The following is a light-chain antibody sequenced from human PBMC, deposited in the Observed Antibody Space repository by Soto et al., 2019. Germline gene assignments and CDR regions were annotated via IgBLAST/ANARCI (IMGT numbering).Light chain of an antibody. CDR2: RNN. Sequence: QSVLTQPPSASGTPGQRVPISCSGSIGSNCVCWFQQLPGTAPKLLTYRNNQRPSGVPDRFSASTSGTSASLAITGLRAEDEADYYCQSHDRALNVYLFGTGTKVTVL. CDR3: QSHDRALNVYL. J-gene: IGLJ1*01. V-gene: IGLV1-47*01. CDR1: IGSNC.